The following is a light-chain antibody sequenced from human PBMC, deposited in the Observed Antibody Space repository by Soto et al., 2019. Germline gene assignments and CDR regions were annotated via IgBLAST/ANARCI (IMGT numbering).Light chain of an antibody. Sequence: QSALTQPASVSGSPGQSITISCTGTSSDVGSYNYVSWYQQNPGKAPKLIIHDVSNRPSGVSNRFSGSKSGNTASLTISGLQAEDEANYYCSSHTSTNTLIFGGGTKVTVL. V-gene: IGLV2-14*01. J-gene: IGLJ2*01. CDR2: DVS. CDR3: SSHTSTNTLI. CDR1: SSDVGSYNY.